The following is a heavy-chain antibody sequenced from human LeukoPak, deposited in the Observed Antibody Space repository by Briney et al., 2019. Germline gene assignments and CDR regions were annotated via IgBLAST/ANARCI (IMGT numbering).Heavy chain of an antibody. J-gene: IGHJ4*02. Sequence: SETLSLTCTVSGGSISSYYWSWIRQPLGKGLEWIGNIYYRGSANYSPSLKSRVTISVDASKNQFSLKLSSVTAADTAVYYCARHRASVAAGFDFWGQGTLVTVSS. V-gene: IGHV4-59*08. D-gene: IGHD2-15*01. CDR1: GGSISSYY. CDR2: IYYRGSA. CDR3: ARHRASVAAGFDF.